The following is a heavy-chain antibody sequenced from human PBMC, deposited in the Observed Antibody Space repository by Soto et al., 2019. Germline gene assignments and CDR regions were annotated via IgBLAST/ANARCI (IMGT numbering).Heavy chain of an antibody. CDR2: ISSSSSTI. CDR3: AREGRDYGDYPGVGAFDI. CDR1: GFTFSSYS. J-gene: IGHJ3*02. Sequence: GGSLRLSCAASGFTFSSYSMNWVRQAPGKGLEWVSYISSSSSTIYYADSVKGRFTISRDNAKNSLYLQMNSLRDEDTAVYYCAREGRDYGDYPGVGAFDIWGQGTMVTVSS. V-gene: IGHV3-48*02. D-gene: IGHD4-17*01.